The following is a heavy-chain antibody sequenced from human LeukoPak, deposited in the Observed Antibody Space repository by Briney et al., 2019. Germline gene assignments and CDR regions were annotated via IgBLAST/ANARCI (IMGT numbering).Heavy chain of an antibody. V-gene: IGHV3-74*01. CDR1: GFTFSSYW. CDR3: AREAGTVGARNSGAFDI. CDR2: INSDGSST. D-gene: IGHD1-26*01. Sequence: GGSLRLSCAASGFTFSSYWMHWVRHAPGKGLVWVSRINSDGSSTSYADSVKGRFTISRDNAKNTLYLQMNSLRAEDTAVYYCAREAGTVGARNSGAFDIWGQGTMVTVSS. J-gene: IGHJ3*02.